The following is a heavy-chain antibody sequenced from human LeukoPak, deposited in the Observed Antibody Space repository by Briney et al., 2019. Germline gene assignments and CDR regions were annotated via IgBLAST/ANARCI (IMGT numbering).Heavy chain of an antibody. CDR3: ARVIAVVRGGGLSYYYAMDV. J-gene: IGHJ6*02. D-gene: IGHD3-10*01. CDR2: INSGSSTM. CDR1: GFXFISYS. Sequence: PGGSLRLSCAASGFXFISYSITWVRQAPGKGLEWVSYINSGSSTMYYADSVKGRFTISRDNGKTSLYLQMNSLRDEDTAVYYCARVIAVVRGGGLSYYYAMDVWGQGTTVTVSS. V-gene: IGHV3-48*02.